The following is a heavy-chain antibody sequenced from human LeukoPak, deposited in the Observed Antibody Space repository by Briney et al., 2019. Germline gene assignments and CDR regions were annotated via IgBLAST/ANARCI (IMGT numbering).Heavy chain of an antibody. V-gene: IGHV4-61*02. J-gene: IGHJ4*02. CDR3: ARGLTVVTPPDY. Sequence: PSQTLPLTCTVSGGSSSSGSYYWSWIRQPAGKGLEWIGRIYTSGSTNYNPSLKSRVTISVDTSKNQFSLKLSSVTAADTAVYYCARGLTVVTPPDYWGQGTLVTVSS. CDR2: IYTSGST. D-gene: IGHD4-23*01. CDR1: GGSSSSGSYY.